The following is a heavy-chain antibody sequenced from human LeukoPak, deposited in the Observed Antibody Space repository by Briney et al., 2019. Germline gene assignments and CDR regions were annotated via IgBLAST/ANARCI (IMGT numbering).Heavy chain of an antibody. V-gene: IGHV7-4-1*02. CDR3: ARALGYYTNGVCQTWAVPGP. J-gene: IGHJ5*02. CDR1: GYTFTSYA. D-gene: IGHD2-8*01. Sequence: GASVKVSCKASGYTFTSYAMNWVRQAPGQGLEWMGWINTNIGNPTYAQGFTGRFVFSLDTSVSTAYLQISSLKAEDTAVYYCARALGYYTNGVCQTWAVPGPWGQGTLVTVSS. CDR2: INTNIGNP.